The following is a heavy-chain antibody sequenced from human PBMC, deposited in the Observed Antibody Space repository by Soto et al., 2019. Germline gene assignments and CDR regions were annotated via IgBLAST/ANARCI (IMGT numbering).Heavy chain of an antibody. CDR3: ARDLREGYYDI. Sequence: ASVKVTCKASAYTFIDYYLHWMRQAPGQGLEWIGWINPKNGGTKSAQKFQGWGTMTRDTSISTAYMELSRQRSDDTAIYYCARDLREGYYDIWGQGTVVTVSS. D-gene: IGHD1-26*01. J-gene: IGHJ3*02. CDR2: INPKNGGT. V-gene: IGHV1-2*04. CDR1: AYTFIDYY.